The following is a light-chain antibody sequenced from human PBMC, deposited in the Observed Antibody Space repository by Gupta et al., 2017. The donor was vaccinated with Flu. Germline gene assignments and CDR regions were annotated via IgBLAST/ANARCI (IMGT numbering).Light chain of an antibody. V-gene: IGLV2-14*01. CDR3: SSYTTSGTLV. CDR2: EVR. J-gene: IGLJ2*01. Sequence: QSALTQPASVSGSPGQSITISCTGTSSDVGRYNWVSWYQHHPGKAPKVMIYEVRNRPSGVSNRFSGSKSGNTASLTISGLQAADEADYYCSSYTTSGTLVFGGGTMLTVL. CDR1: SSDVGRYNW.